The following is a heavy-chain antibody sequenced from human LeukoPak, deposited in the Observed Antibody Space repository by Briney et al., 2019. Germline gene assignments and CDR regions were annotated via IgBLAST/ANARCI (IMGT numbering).Heavy chain of an antibody. CDR1: GFTFSNYG. J-gene: IGHJ6*02. V-gene: IGHV3-33*01. CDR2: IWYDGSNK. Sequence: PGRSLRLSCAASGFTFSNYGMHWVRQAPGKGLEWVAVIWYDGSNKYYADSVKGRFTTSRDNSKNTLYLQMNSLRAEDTAVYYCARGATVTTFVSSQRDCYYYHGMDVWGQGTTVTVSS. D-gene: IGHD4-17*01. CDR3: ARGATVTTFVSSQRDCYYYHGMDV.